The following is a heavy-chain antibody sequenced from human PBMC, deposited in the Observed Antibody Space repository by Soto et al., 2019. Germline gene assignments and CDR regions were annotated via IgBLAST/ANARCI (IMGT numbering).Heavy chain of an antibody. CDR1: GFTFSNAW. CDR3: TTYLTIFGDFQGY. J-gene: IGHJ4*02. V-gene: IGHV3-15*01. CDR2: IKSKADGGTI. D-gene: IGHD3-3*01. Sequence: GGSLRLSCATSGFTFSNAWMTWVRQAPGKGLEWVGRIKSKADGGTIDYAASVKGRLTISRDDSENTLFLQMNSLKTEGTAVYYCTTYLTIFGDFQGYWGQGTVVTVSS.